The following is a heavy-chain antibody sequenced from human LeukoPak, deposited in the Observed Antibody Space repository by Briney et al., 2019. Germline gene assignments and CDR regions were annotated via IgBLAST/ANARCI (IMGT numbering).Heavy chain of an antibody. CDR2: IIPILGIA. CDR1: GYTFTGYY. CDR3: ARDPSRSSWYNY. V-gene: IGHV1-69*04. D-gene: IGHD6-13*01. Sequence: GASVKVSCKASGYTFTGYYVHWVRQAPGQGLEWMGRIIPILGIANYAQKFQGRVTITADKSTSTAYMELSSLRSEDTAVYYCARDPSRSSWYNYWGQGTLVTVSS. J-gene: IGHJ4*02.